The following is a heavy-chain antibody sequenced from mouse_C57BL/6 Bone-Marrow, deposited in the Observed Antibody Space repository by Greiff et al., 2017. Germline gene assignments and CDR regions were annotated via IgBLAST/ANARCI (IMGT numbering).Heavy chain of an antibody. V-gene: IGHV5-17*01. CDR2: ISSGSSTI. D-gene: IGHD1-1*01. Sequence: EVKLVESGGGLVKPGGSLKLSCAASGFTFSDYGMHWVRQAPEKGLEWVAYISSGSSTIYYADTVKGRFTISRDNAKNTLFLQMTSLRSEDTAMYYCAGLGGITTVVEWYFDVWGTGTTVTVAS. CDR3: AGLGGITTVVEWYFDV. CDR1: GFTFSDYG. J-gene: IGHJ1*03.